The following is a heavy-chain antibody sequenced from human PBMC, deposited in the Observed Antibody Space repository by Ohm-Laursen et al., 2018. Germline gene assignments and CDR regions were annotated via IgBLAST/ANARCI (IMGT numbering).Heavy chain of an antibody. J-gene: IGHJ4*02. Sequence: SQTLSLTCTVSGVSVSSGRYFWSWIRQPPGKGLEWIVHIYYSGSTNYNPSLKRRVAISVDTSKNQFSLRLTSVTAADTAVYYCARIFYGDSDYFDYWGLGTLVSVSS. V-gene: IGHV4-61*01. CDR3: ARIFYGDSDYFDY. CDR1: GVSVSSGRYF. D-gene: IGHD4-17*01. CDR2: IYYSGST.